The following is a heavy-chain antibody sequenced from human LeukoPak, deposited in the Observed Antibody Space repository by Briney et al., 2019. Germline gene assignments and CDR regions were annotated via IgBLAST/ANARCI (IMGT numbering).Heavy chain of an antibody. CDR1: GFTFSDYY. D-gene: IGHD3-3*01. Sequence: PGGSLRLXCAASGFTFSDYYMRWIRQAPGKGLEWVSYISSSGSTIYYADSVKGRFTISRDNAKNSLYLQMNSLRAEDTAVYYCARDRGLWSGYSSYSEYFQHWGQGTLVTVSS. J-gene: IGHJ1*01. CDR2: ISSSGSTI. V-gene: IGHV3-11*04. CDR3: ARDRGLWSGYSSYSEYFQH.